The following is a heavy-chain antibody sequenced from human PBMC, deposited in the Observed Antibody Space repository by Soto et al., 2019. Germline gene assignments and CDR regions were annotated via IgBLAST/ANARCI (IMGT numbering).Heavy chain of an antibody. J-gene: IGHJ5*02. CDR2: IFYLGSS. CDR1: GDSIISSDFY. D-gene: IGHD3-3*02. Sequence: SETLSLTCTVSGDSIISSDFYWGWVRQPPGKGLEWIGSIFYLGSSYYNPSLKSRVTMSVDTSKNQFSLRLRSVTAADTALYFCARHALALRKNNWFDPWGQGSMVTVSS. CDR3: ARHALALRKNNWFDP. V-gene: IGHV4-39*01.